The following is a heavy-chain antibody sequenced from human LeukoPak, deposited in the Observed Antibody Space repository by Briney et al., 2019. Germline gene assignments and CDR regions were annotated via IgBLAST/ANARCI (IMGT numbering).Heavy chain of an antibody. D-gene: IGHD3-3*01. CDR2: INTKSGRT. CDR3: ARADFIDAGPYLIGP. J-gene: IGHJ5*02. Sequence: ASVRVSCKTSGHSFTDYYIHWVRQAPGQGLGWMGWINTKSGRTSSARKFQGRVTMTRDPSITTVYMDMAWLTSDDTAIYFCARADFIDAGPYLIGPWGQGTLVTVSS. V-gene: IGHV1-2*02. CDR1: GHSFTDYY.